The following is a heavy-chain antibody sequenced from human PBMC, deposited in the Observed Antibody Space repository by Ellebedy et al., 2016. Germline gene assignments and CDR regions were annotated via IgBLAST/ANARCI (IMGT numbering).Heavy chain of an antibody. CDR1: GGSISSYY. CDR2: IYYSGST. CDR3: ARGALYYDSTPFPDY. Sequence: SETLSLXXTVSGGSISSYYWSWIRQPAGKGLEWIGYIYYSGSTNYNPSLKSRVTISVDTSKNQFSLKLSSVTAADTAVYYCARGALYYDSTPFPDYWGQGTLVTVSS. J-gene: IGHJ4*02. V-gene: IGHV4-59*01. D-gene: IGHD3-22*01.